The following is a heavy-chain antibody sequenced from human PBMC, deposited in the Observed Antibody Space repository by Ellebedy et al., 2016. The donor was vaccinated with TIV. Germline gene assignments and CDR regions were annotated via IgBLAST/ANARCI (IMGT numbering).Heavy chain of an antibody. D-gene: IGHD3-22*01. CDR3: ARTAYYYDSTPYYFSGYRVDYFDY. V-gene: IGHV4-34*01. J-gene: IGHJ4*02. CDR1: GGSFSGYY. Sequence: MPGGSLRLSCAVYGGSFSGYYWSWIRQPPGKGLEWIGEINHSGSTNYNPSLKSRVIISVDTSKNQFTLRLSSVTAADTAVYYCARTAYYYDSTPYYFSGYRVDYFDYWGQGTLVTVSS. CDR2: INHSGST.